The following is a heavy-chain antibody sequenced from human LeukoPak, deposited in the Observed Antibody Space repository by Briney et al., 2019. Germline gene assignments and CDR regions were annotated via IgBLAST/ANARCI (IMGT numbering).Heavy chain of an antibody. Sequence: PGGSLRLSCAASGFTFSGYGIYWGRQAPGKGLEWVAVISYDGSNKYYADSVKGRFTISRDNSKNTLYLQMNSLRTEDTAVYYCTKPCRVVVVAGMNYWGQGTLVTVSS. V-gene: IGHV3-30*18. CDR2: ISYDGSNK. CDR1: GFTFSGYG. D-gene: IGHD2-15*01. CDR3: TKPCRVVVVAGMNY. J-gene: IGHJ4*02.